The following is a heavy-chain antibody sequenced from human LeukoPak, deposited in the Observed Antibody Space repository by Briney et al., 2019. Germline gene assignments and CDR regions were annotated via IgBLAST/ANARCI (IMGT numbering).Heavy chain of an antibody. CDR3: AKDGYSSSYPFDY. J-gene: IGHJ4*02. D-gene: IGHD6-13*01. CDR2: ISGSGGST. V-gene: IGHV3-23*01. Sequence: PGGSLRLSCAASGFTFSSYAMSWVRQAPGKGLEWVSAISGSGGSTYYADSVKGRFTISRDNSRNTLYLQMNSLRAEDTAVYYCAKDGYSSSYPFDYWGQGTLVTVSS. CDR1: GFTFSSYA.